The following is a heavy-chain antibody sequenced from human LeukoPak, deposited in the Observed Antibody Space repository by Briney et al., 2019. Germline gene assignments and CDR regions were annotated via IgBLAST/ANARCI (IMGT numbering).Heavy chain of an antibody. J-gene: IGHJ4*02. V-gene: IGHV3-53*01. CDR2: IYAGGNT. D-gene: IGHD3-10*01. Sequence: GGSLRLSCAASGFSVGTNYMTWVRQAPGKGLEWVSMIYAGGNTYYRDSVKGRFTISRDSSKNTVFLHMSGLRDDDTAVYYCVGGHDLEFEFRGQGTLVIVSS. CDR1: GFSVGTNY. CDR3: VGGHDLEFEF.